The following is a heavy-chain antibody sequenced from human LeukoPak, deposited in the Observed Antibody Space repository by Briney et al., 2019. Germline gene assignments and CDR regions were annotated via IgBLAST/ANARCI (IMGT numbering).Heavy chain of an antibody. J-gene: IGHJ4*02. CDR1: GCTFSSYG. V-gene: IGHV3-30*03. Sequence: GGSLRLSCAASGCTFSSYGMHWVRQAPGKGLEWVAVISYDGSNKYYADSVKGRFTISRDNSKNTLYLQMNSLRAEDTAVYYCARDQYDTWSRRGNFDSWGQGTLVIVSS. CDR3: ARDQYDTWSRRGNFDS. CDR2: ISYDGSNK. D-gene: IGHD3/OR15-3a*01.